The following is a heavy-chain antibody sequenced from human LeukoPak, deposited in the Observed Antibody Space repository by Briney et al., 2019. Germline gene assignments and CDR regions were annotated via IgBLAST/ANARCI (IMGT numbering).Heavy chain of an antibody. CDR3: ARGVITFGGKGYFDY. CDR2: ISSSSSSI. D-gene: IGHD3-16*01. V-gene: IGHV3-21*01. J-gene: IGHJ4*02. CDR1: GFTFSIHS. Sequence: GGSLRLSCVASGFTFSIHSMNWVRQAPGKGLEWVSSISSSSSSIYYADSVKGRFTISRDNANNSLYLQMNSLRADDTAVCYCARGVITFGGKGYFDYWGQGSLVTVSS.